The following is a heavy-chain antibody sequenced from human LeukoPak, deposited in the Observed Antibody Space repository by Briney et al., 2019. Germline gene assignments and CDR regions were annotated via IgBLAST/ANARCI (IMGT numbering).Heavy chain of an antibody. D-gene: IGHD6-19*01. Sequence: ASVKVSCKASGYTFTSYGISWVRQAPGQGLEWMGWISAYNGNTNYAQKLQGRATMTTDTSTSTAYMELRSLRSDDTAVYYCARVQWLTPYPYYYYYGMDVWGQGTTATVSS. V-gene: IGHV1-18*01. J-gene: IGHJ6*02. CDR3: ARVQWLTPYPYYYYYGMDV. CDR1: GYTFTSYG. CDR2: ISAYNGNT.